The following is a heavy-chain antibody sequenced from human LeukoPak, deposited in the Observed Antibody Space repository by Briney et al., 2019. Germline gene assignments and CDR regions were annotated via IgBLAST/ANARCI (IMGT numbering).Heavy chain of an antibody. D-gene: IGHD6-13*01. V-gene: IGHV3-30*18. CDR3: AKEGGSSWFDY. CDR1: GFTFSSYG. J-gene: IGHJ4*02. Sequence: PGGSLRLSCAASGFTFSSYGMHWVRQAPGKGLEWVAVISYDRSNKYYADSVKGRFTISRDNSKNTLYLQINSLRAEDTAVYYCAKEGGSSWFDYWGQGTLVTVSS. CDR2: ISYDRSNK.